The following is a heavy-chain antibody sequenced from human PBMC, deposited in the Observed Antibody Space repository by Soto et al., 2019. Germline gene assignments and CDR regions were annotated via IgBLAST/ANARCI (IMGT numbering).Heavy chain of an antibody. D-gene: IGHD4-17*01. V-gene: IGHV3-23*01. CDR1: GFTFSSYA. CDR2: ISGNSAVT. CDR3: AKDRPYGDYVRDPFDI. Sequence: ELQLLESGGGLVQPGGSLRLSCAASGFTFSSYAMGWVRQAPAKGLEWVSAISGNSAVTYYADSVQGRFTISRDNSKNTLYLQMNSLRAEDTAVYYCAKDRPYGDYVRDPFDIWGQGTMVTVSS. J-gene: IGHJ3*02.